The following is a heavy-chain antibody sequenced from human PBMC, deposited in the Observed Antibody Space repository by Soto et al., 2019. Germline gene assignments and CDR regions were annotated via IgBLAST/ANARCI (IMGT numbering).Heavy chain of an antibody. D-gene: IGHD6-19*01. V-gene: IGHV3-48*02. CDR1: GFTFSLYS. Sequence: ESGGGLVQPGGSLRLSCAASGFTFSLYSMSWVRQAPGKGLEWVSYISRSSTGIHYADSVKGRFTISRDDATNSMHLQMNRLRDGDTAVYYCARAVTWGLDVWGQGTTVSISS. CDR3: ARAVTWGLDV. CDR2: ISRSSTGI. J-gene: IGHJ6*02.